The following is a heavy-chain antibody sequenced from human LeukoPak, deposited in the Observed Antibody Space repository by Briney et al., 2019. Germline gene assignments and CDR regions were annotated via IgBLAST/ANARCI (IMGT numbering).Heavy chain of an antibody. J-gene: IGHJ6*03. D-gene: IGHD3-22*01. CDR1: GGSISSYY. V-gene: IGHV4-59*08. CDR3: ARQSGSSGYYYSYYYYYMDV. CDR2: IYYSGST. Sequence: SETLSLTCTVSGGSISSYYWSWIRQPPGKGLEWIGYIYYSGSTNYNPSLKSRVTISVDTSKNQFSLKLSSVTAADTAVYYCARQSGSSGYYYSYYYYYMDVWGKGTTVTVSS.